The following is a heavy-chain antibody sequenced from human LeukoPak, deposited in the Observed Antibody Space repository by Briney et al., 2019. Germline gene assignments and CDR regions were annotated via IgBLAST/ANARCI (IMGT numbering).Heavy chain of an antibody. CDR1: GFTFDDYA. CDR3: AKDYGSGSGTFDAFDI. V-gene: IGHV3-9*03. CDR2: ISWNSGSI. Sequence: PGGSLRLSCAASGFTFDDYAMHWVRQAPGKGLGWVSGISWNSGSIGYADSVKGRFTISRDNAKNSLYLQMNSLRAEDMALYYCAKDYGSGSGTFDAFDIWGQGTMVTVSS. J-gene: IGHJ3*02. D-gene: IGHD1-26*01.